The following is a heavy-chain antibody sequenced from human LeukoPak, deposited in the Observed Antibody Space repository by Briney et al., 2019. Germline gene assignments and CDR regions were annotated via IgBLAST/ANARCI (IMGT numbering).Heavy chain of an antibody. V-gene: IGHV1-69*13. CDR2: IIPIFGTA. Sequence: ASVKVSCKASGGTFSSYAISWVRQAPGQGLEWMGGIIPIFGTANYAQKFQGRVTITADESTSTAYMELSSLRSEDTAVYYCARTPLYCSGGSCYPGTYYFDYWGQGTLVTVSS. J-gene: IGHJ4*02. D-gene: IGHD2-15*01. CDR1: GGTFSSYA. CDR3: ARTPLYCSGGSCYPGTYYFDY.